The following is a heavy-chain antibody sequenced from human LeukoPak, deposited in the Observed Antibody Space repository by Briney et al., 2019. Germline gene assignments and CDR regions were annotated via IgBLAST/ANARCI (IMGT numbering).Heavy chain of an antibody. D-gene: IGHD6-13*01. CDR2: IYSSGST. Sequence: SETLSLTCTVSGGSISSYYWSWIRQPPGKGLEWIGNIYSSGSTNYNPSLKSRVTISVDTSKNQFSLKLSSVTAADTAVYYCARRKSGSSWVDPWGQGTLVTVSS. V-gene: IGHV4-59*08. CDR3: ARRKSGSSWVDP. J-gene: IGHJ5*02. CDR1: GGSISSYY.